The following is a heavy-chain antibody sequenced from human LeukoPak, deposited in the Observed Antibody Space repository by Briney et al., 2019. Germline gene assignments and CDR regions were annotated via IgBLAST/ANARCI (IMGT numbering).Heavy chain of an antibody. Sequence: GGSLRLSCAACGFTFSSYAMSWVRQAPGKGLEWVSAISGSGGSTYYADSVKGRFTISRDNSKNTLYLQMNSLRAEDTAVYYCAKPPGPIVSKDYWGQGTLVTVSS. CDR2: ISGSGGST. CDR1: GFTFSSYA. J-gene: IGHJ4*02. D-gene: IGHD2-15*01. CDR3: AKPPGPIVSKDY. V-gene: IGHV3-23*01.